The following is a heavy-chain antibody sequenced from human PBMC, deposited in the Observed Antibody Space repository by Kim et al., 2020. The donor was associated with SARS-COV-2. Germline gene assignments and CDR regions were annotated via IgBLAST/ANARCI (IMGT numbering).Heavy chain of an antibody. CDR2: ISSSSSYI. CDR1: GFTFSSYS. D-gene: IGHD6-19*01. CDR3: ATRIAVAGPFDY. V-gene: IGHV3-21*01. Sequence: GGSLRLSCAASGFTFSSYSMNWVRQAPGKGLEWVSSISSSSSYIYYADSVKGRFTISRDNAKNSLYLQMNSLRAEDTAVYYCATRIAVAGPFDYWGQGTLVTVSS. J-gene: IGHJ4*02.